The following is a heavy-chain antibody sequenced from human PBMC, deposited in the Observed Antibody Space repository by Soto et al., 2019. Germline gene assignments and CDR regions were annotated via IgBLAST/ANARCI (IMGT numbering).Heavy chain of an antibody. CDR3: AKASGYCSSSTCSRLIYYYYGMDV. V-gene: IGHV3-30*18. J-gene: IGHJ6*02. CDR2: ISYDGGDK. Sequence: GGSLRLSCGASGFTFTSYGMHWVRQAPGKGLEWVAVISYDGGDKYYADSMKGRFTISRDNSKNTLYLQMNSLRAEDTAVYYCAKASGYCSSSTCSRLIYYYYGMDVWGQGTTVTVSS. D-gene: IGHD2-2*01. CDR1: GFTFTSYG.